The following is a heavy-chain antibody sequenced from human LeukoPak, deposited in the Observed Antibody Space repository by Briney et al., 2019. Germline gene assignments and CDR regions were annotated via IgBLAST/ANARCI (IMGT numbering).Heavy chain of an antibody. J-gene: IGHJ4*02. CDR1: GYTFTGYY. Sequence: ASVKVSCKASGYTFTGYYMHWVQQAPGQGLEWMGRINPNSGGTNYAQKFQGRVTMTRDTSISTAYMELSRLRSDDTAVYYCARDETGGSQNFDYWGQGTLVTVSS. D-gene: IGHD1-26*01. CDR2: INPNSGGT. CDR3: ARDETGGSQNFDY. V-gene: IGHV1-2*06.